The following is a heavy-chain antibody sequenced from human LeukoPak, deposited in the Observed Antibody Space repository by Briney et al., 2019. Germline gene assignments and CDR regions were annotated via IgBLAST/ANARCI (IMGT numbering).Heavy chain of an antibody. CDR2: INHSGST. V-gene: IGHV4-34*01. CDR1: GGSFSGYY. CDR3: ARLGNYDFWSGPFDY. Sequence: SETLSLTCAVYGGSFSGYYWSWIRQPPGKGLEWIGEINHSGSTYYNPSLKSRVTISVDTSKNQFSLKLSSVTAADTAVYYCARLGNYDFWSGPFDYWGQGTLVTVSS. D-gene: IGHD3-3*01. J-gene: IGHJ4*02.